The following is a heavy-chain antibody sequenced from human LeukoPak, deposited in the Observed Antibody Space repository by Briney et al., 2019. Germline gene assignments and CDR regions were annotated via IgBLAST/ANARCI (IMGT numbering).Heavy chain of an antibody. CDR1: GGSISSSSYY. CDR2: FYYSGST. J-gene: IGHJ4*02. Sequence: PSETLSLTCTVSGGSISSSSYYWGWIRQPPGRGLEWIGSFYYSGSTYYNPSLKSRVTISVDTSKNQFSLRLSSVTAADTAVYYCARGSYYSYGIYYFDYWGQGTLVTVSS. V-gene: IGHV4-39*07. CDR3: ARGSYYSYGIYYFDY. D-gene: IGHD5-18*01.